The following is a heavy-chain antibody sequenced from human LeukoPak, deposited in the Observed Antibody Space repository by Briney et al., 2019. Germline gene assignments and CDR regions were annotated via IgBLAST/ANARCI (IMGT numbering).Heavy chain of an antibody. CDR1: GYTFTSYD. D-gene: IGHD2-15*01. J-gene: IGHJ6*03. V-gene: IGHV7-4-1*02. CDR3: ARSRRVVVPSTLNSADDYYYYMDV. CDR2: INTNTGNP. Sequence: GASVKVSCKASGYTFTSYDINWVRQAPGQGLECLGGINTNTGNPTYGQGFTGRFVFSFDTSVSTAYLEISSLKAEDTAIYYCARSRRVVVPSTLNSADDYYYYMDVWGKGTTVTVSS.